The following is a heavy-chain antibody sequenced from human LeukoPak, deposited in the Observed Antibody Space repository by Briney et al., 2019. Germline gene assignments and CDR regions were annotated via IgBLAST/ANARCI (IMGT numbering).Heavy chain of an antibody. Sequence: PGGSLRLSCAASGFTFSSYWMHWVRQAPGKGLVWVSRINSDGSSTSYADSVKGRFTISRDNAKNTLYLQMNSLRAEDTAVYYCAKDTYYYGSGSYSPFDYWGQGTLVTVSS. V-gene: IGHV3-74*01. CDR3: AKDTYYYGSGSYSPFDY. CDR1: GFTFSSYW. J-gene: IGHJ4*02. CDR2: INSDGSST. D-gene: IGHD3-10*01.